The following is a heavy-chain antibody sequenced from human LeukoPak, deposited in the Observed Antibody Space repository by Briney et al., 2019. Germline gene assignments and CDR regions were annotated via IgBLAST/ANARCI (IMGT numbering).Heavy chain of an antibody. CDR2: IYPVDSDT. CDR1: GSSCTSYW. CDR3: ARGSMVRGVTIYY. D-gene: IGHD3-10*01. V-gene: IGHV5-51*01. Sequence: KVGAPRQSCGEGAGSSCTSYWIGGVRPLPGKGVGGMGIIYPVDSDTRYSPSFQGQVTISADKSISTPYLQWSSLKASDTAMYYCARGSMVRGVTIYYWGQGTLVTVSS. J-gene: IGHJ4*02.